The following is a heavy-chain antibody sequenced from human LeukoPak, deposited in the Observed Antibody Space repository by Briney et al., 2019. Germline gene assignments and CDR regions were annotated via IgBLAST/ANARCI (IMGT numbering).Heavy chain of an antibody. CDR3: ARGGNWNPVDY. CDR2: INSDGSST. Sequence: GGSLRLSCAASGFTFSSYWMRWVRQAPGKGLVWVSRINSDGSSTSYADSVEGRFTISRDNAKNTLYLQMNSLRAEDTAVYYCARGGNWNPVDYWGQGTLVTVSS. J-gene: IGHJ4*02. V-gene: IGHV3-74*01. CDR1: GFTFSSYW. D-gene: IGHD1-1*01.